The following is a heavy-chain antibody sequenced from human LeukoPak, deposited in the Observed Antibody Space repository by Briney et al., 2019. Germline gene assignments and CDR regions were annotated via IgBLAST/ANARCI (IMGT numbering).Heavy chain of an antibody. CDR3: ARRTTAAGISYWYFDL. Sequence: PSETLSLTCTVSGGSISSYYWSWIRQPPGKGLEWIGYIYYSGSTNYNPSLKSRVTISVDTSKNQFSLKLSSVTAADTAVYYCARRTTAAGISYWYFDLWGRGTLVTVSS. CDR2: IYYSGST. D-gene: IGHD6-13*01. CDR1: GGSISSYY. V-gene: IGHV4-59*01. J-gene: IGHJ2*01.